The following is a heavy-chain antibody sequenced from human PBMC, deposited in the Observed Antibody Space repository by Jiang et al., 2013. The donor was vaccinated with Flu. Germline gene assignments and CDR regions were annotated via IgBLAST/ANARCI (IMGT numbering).Heavy chain of an antibody. Sequence: VQLVESGAEVKKPGASVKVSCKASGYTFTSYYMHWVRQAPGQGLEWMGIINPSGGSTSYAQKFQGRVTMTRDTSTSTVYMELSSLRSEDTAVYYCAAYLGYSSSWYGDDYYYYGMDVWGQGTTVTVSS. V-gene: IGHV1-46*01. D-gene: IGHD6-13*01. J-gene: IGHJ6*02. CDR2: INPSGGST. CDR1: GYTFTSYY. CDR3: AAYLGYSSSWYGDDYYYYGMDV.